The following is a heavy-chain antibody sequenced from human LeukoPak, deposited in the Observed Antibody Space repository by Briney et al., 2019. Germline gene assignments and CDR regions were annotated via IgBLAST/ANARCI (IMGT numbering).Heavy chain of an antibody. D-gene: IGHD1-26*01. CDR3: ARENSGSYREFDY. Sequence: SETLSLTCTVSGGSNSSSSYYWGWIRQPPGKGLEWIGSIYYSGSTYYNPSLKSRVTISVDTSKNQFSLKLSSVTAADTAVLYCARENSGSYREFDYWGQGTLVTVS. V-gene: IGHV4-39*07. CDR2: IYYSGST. J-gene: IGHJ4*02. CDR1: GGSNSSSSYY.